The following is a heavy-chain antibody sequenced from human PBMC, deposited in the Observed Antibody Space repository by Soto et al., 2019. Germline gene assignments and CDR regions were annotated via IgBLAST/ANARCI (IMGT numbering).Heavy chain of an antibody. CDR1: GGTFSSYA. CDR3: GIQLWLRNRYYYYGMDV. V-gene: IGHV1-69*06. J-gene: IGHJ6*02. CDR2: IIPIFGTA. D-gene: IGHD5-18*01. Sequence: SVKVSCKASGGTFSSYAISWVRQAPGQGLEWMGGIIPIFGTANYAQKFQGRVTITADKSTSTAYMELSSLRSEDTAVYYCGIQLWLRNRYYYYGMDVWGQGTTVTVSS.